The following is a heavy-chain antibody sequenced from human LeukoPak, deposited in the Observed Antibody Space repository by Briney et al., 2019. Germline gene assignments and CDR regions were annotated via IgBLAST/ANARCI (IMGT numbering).Heavy chain of an antibody. D-gene: IGHD6-13*01. V-gene: IGHV3-30*03. CDR1: GFTFSTYG. CDR2: ISDDGGNK. Sequence: GGSLRLSCAASGFTFSTYGMHWVRQAPGKGLEWVAVISDDGGNKFYADSVKGRFIISRDNSKNTLYLQMNSLRAEDTAVYYCARELAIAAARPFDPWGQGTLVTVSS. CDR3: ARELAIAAARPFDP. J-gene: IGHJ5*02.